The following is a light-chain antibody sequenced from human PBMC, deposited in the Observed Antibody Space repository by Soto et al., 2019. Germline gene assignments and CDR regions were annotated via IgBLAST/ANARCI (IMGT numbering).Light chain of an antibody. J-gene: IGKJ5*01. Sequence: VMTQNPLSLSVAPGQPASISCKSSQSLLHITGETFLFWYLQKPGQSPQLLIYEVSTRVSGVPDGFSGSGSGTDFTLEISRVETDDVGIYYCMQSTQLPPTFGQRRLPAV. CDR1: QSLLHITGETF. CDR3: MQSTQLPPT. V-gene: IGKV2D-29*02. CDR2: EVS.